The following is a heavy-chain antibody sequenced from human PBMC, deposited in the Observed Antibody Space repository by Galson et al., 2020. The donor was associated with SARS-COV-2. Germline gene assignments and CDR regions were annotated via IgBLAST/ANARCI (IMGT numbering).Heavy chain of an antibody. Sequence: ASVKVSCKASGYTFTDYFMNWVRQAPGQGLEWMGWINPNSGDTNYAQKFQGRITMTRDTAMSTAYMELSRLKSDDTAVYYCARDLRSSAGSPPGYWVQGSLVTVTS. CDR2: INPNSGDT. D-gene: IGHD2-15*01. CDR1: GYTFTDYF. CDR3: ARDLRSSAGSPPGY. J-gene: IGHJ4*02. V-gene: IGHV1-2*02.